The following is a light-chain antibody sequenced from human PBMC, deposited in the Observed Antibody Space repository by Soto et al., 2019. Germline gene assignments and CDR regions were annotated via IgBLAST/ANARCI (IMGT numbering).Light chain of an antibody. CDR1: SSDVGGYNC. J-gene: IGLJ1*01. V-gene: IGLV2-14*01. CDR3: SSYTSSSTRV. Sequence: QSAPTQPASVSGSPGQSITISCTGTSSDVGGYNCVSWYQHHPGKAPKLMIYEVSNRPSGVSNRFSGSKSGITASLTISGLQAEDEADYYCSSYTSSSTRVFGTGTKLTVL. CDR2: EVS.